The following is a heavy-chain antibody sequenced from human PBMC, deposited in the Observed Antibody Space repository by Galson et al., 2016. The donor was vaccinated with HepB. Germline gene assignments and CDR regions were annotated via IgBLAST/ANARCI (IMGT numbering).Heavy chain of an antibody. D-gene: IGHD4-17*01. CDR1: GFTVSTHY. J-gene: IGHJ4*02. CDR2: VYSGGEI. V-gene: IGHV3-66*02. CDR3: SRDGWDYGDFLSY. Sequence: SLRLSCAASGFTVSTHYMTWVRQAPGKGLEWVSVVYSGGEIFYADSVKGRFTISRDISKNTPYLQMNSLRAEDTAVYYCSRDGWDYGDFLSYWGQGTRVTVPS.